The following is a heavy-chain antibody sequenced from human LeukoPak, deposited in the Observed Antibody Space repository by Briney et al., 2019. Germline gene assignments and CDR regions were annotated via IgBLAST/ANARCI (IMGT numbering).Heavy chain of an antibody. CDR2: IWYDGSNK. D-gene: IGHD2-21*01. V-gene: IGHV3-33*01. CDR1: GFTFSSYG. CDR3: ARDQIRIADYYYGMDV. Sequence: PGGSLRLSCAASGFTFSSYGMHWVRQAPGKGLEWVAVIWYDGSNKYYADSVKGRFTTSRDNSKNTLYLQMNSLRAEDTAVYYCARDQIRIADYYYGMDVWGQGTTVTVSS. J-gene: IGHJ6*02.